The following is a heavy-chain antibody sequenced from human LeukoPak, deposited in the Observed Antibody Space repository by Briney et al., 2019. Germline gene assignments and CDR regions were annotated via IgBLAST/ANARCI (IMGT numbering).Heavy chain of an antibody. CDR3: ARSIKRINWFDS. Sequence: GGSLRLSCAASGFTFSSYAMSWVRQAPGKGLEWVSAISGSGGSTYYADSVKGRFTISRDNAKNTLYLQMNSLRAEDTAVYYCARSIKRINWFDSWGQGTLVTVSS. CDR2: ISGSGGST. J-gene: IGHJ5*01. D-gene: IGHD1-14*01. V-gene: IGHV3-23*01. CDR1: GFTFSSYA.